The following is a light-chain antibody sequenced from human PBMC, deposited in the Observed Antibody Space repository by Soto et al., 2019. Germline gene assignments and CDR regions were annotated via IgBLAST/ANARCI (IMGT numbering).Light chain of an antibody. J-gene: IGLJ1*01. CDR1: SSNIGRNT. CDR3: AAWDDSLTDYV. CDR2: SNN. V-gene: IGLV1-44*01. Sequence: QSVLTQAPSASETPGQRVTISCSGGSSNIGRNTVNWYQQLPGTAPKLLIYSNNRRPSGVPDRFSGSKSSTSASLAISGLQSEDEADYYCAAWDDSLTDYVFGTGTKVTVL.